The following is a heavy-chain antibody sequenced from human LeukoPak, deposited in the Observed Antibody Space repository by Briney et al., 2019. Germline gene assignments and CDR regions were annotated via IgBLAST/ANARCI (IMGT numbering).Heavy chain of an antibody. D-gene: IGHD2-15*01. Sequence: SETLSLTCTVSGGSISSYYWSWIRQPPGKGLEWIGYIYYSGSTDSNPSLKSRVTISVDTSKNQISLKLSSVTAADTAVYYCARTDCRGGSCHFDYWGQGTLVTVSS. CDR2: IYYSGST. CDR1: GGSISSYY. V-gene: IGHV4-59*08. J-gene: IGHJ4*02. CDR3: ARTDCRGGSCHFDY.